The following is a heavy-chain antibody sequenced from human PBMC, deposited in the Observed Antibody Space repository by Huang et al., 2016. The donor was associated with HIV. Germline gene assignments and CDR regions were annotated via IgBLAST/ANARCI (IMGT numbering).Heavy chain of an antibody. J-gene: IGHJ4*02. CDR3: GRRTRGRGLDY. CDR1: GDNFASYG. Sequence: EVQLVQSGADVKKPGESLKISCRGSGDNFASYGIAWVRQMPGKGLEWMGIIYPGDSDTTDSPSFQGHVTVSVDKSISTAYLRWSSLRASDSAMYYCGRRTRGRGLDYWGQGTLVTVSS. CDR2: IYPGDSDT. D-gene: IGHD1-26*01. V-gene: IGHV5-51*03.